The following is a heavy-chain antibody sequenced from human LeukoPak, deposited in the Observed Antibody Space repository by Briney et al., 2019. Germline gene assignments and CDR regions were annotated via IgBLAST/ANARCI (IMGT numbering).Heavy chain of an antibody. V-gene: IGHV3-30-3*01. CDR3: ARGRAVTGSTVIDY. CDR1: GFTFSSYA. J-gene: IGHJ4*02. Sequence: GGSLRLSCAASGFTFSSYAMHWVRRAPGKALEWVATISSDGGNRYYSDSVEGRFTISRDNSKNTLYLQMNSLRPEDTAVFHCARGRAVTGSTVIDYWGQGTLVTVSS. CDR2: ISSDGGNR. D-gene: IGHD6-19*01.